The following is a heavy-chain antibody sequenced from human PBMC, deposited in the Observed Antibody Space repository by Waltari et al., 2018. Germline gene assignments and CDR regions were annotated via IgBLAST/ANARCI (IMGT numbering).Heavy chain of an antibody. CDR3: AKRRSYSSSWPDAFDI. CDR2: ISGSGGST. Sequence: EVQLLESGGGLVQPGGSLRLSCAASGFTFSSYAMSWVRQAPGKGLELVSAISGSGGSTYYADSVKGRFTISRDNAKNTLYLQMNSLRAEDTAVYYCAKRRSYSSSWPDAFDIWGQGTMVTVSS. J-gene: IGHJ3*02. D-gene: IGHD6-13*01. V-gene: IGHV3-23*01. CDR1: GFTFSSYA.